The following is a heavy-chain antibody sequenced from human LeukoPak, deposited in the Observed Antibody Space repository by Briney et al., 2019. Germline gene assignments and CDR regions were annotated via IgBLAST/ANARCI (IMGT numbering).Heavy chain of an antibody. Sequence: SETLSLTSTVPGASISTDTYYWGWIRQPPGKGLEWIGGISFGGTAHYNPSLKSQVTISLDTSNTQFSLKLTSVTAADTAVYYCARAPNYRRYSFHYWGQGTLVTVAS. D-gene: IGHD3-16*02. V-gene: IGHV4-39*01. CDR3: ARAPNYRRYSFHY. CDR2: ISFGGTA. J-gene: IGHJ4*02. CDR1: GASISTDTYY.